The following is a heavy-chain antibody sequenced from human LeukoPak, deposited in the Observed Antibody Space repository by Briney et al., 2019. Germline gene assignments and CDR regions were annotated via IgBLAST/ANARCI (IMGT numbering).Heavy chain of an antibody. D-gene: IGHD1-26*01. V-gene: IGHV1-18*01. CDR3: ARDSGGVGALDAFDI. J-gene: IGHJ3*02. Sequence: ASVKVSCKASGYTFPSHGISWVRQAPGQGREWMGWISAYNGNTNYAQKLQGRVTMTTDTSTSTAYMELRSLRSDDTAGYCCARDSGGVGALDAFDIWGQGTMVTVSS. CDR1: GYTFPSHG. CDR2: ISAYNGNT.